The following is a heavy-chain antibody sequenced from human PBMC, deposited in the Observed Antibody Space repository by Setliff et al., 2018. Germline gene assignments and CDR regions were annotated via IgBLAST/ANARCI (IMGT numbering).Heavy chain of an antibody. J-gene: IGHJ4*02. Sequence: ASVKVSCKASGYTFTDYYIHWTRQAPGQGLEWMGWINANGGANGQSYKFRGRVAMTRDTSISTVFMELNRLTSDDTAVYYCARGRQVHRHLVIVPAAAFDFWGQGARVTVSS. V-gene: IGHV1-2*07. D-gene: IGHD2-2*01. CDR3: ARGRQVHRHLVIVPAAAFDF. CDR2: INANGGAN. CDR1: GYTFTDYY.